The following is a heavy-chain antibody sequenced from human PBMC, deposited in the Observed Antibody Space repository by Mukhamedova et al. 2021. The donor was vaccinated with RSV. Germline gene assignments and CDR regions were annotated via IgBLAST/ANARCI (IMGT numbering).Heavy chain of an antibody. D-gene: IGHD7-27*01. J-gene: IGHJ4*02. Sequence: SYSMNWVRQAPGKGLEWVSSISSSSSYIYYADSVKGRFTISRDNSKNTLYLQMNSLRAEDTAVYYCARVGTGVGYFDYWGQGTL. CDR2: ISSSSSYI. CDR3: ARVGTGVGYFDY. CDR1: SYS. V-gene: IGHV3-21*01.